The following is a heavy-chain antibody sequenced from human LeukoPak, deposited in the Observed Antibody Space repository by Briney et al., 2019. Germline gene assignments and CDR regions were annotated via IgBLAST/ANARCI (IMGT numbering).Heavy chain of an antibody. V-gene: IGHV3-21*01. CDR1: GFTFSSCG. CDR3: ATETIGRHYDY. D-gene: IGHD1-14*01. CDR2: IGPTGTDR. J-gene: IGHJ4*02. Sequence: GGSLRLSCAASGFTFSSCGFNWVRQAPGKGLEWVSSIGPTGTDRYYADSVRGRYTISRDNAKNSMYLQMDSLRDEDTAVYYCATETIGRHYDYWGQGTPLTVSS.